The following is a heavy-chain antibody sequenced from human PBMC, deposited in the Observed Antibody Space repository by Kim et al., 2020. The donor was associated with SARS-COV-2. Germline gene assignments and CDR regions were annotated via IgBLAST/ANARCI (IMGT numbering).Heavy chain of an antibody. D-gene: IGHD3-10*01. V-gene: IGHV3-30*04. Sequence: GGSPRLSCAASGFTFSTYAIHWVRQAPGKGLEWVAVISYDGSNKYYADSVKGRFTISRDNSKNTQYLQINSLRAEDTAVYYCGRGGSGTYYYGMDVWGQGTTVTVSS. CDR2: ISYDGSNK. J-gene: IGHJ6*02. CDR1: GFTFSTYA. CDR3: GRGGSGTYYYGMDV.